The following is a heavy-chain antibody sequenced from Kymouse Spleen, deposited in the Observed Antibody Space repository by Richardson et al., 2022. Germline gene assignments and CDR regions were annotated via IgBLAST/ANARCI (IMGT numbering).Heavy chain of an antibody. CDR2: IKSKTDGGTT. CDR3: TTNYDILTGYPYYYYYGMDV. CDR1: GFTFSNAW. V-gene: IGHV3-15*01. J-gene: IGHJ6*02. D-gene: IGHD3-9*01. Sequence: EVQLVESGGGLVKPGGSLRLSCAASGFTFSNAWMSWVRQAPGKGLEWVGRIKSKTDGGTTDYAAPVKGRFTISRDDSKNTLYLQMNSLKTEDTAVYYCTTNYDILTGYPYYYYYGMDVWGQGTTVTVSS.